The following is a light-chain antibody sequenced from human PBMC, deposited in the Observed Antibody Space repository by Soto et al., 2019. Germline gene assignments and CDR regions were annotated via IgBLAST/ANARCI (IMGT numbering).Light chain of an antibody. CDR2: GAS. CDR1: QSISGS. V-gene: IGKV1-39*01. Sequence: IRMPQSPSSLSAYKGDRVTLTCRASQSISGSLKWYQQQPGTAPNLLIYGASTLQSGLPSRFSGSGSGTDYTPNISRMPPEDFGSYYRQSSYRPHTFGQGTRVEIK. J-gene: IGKJ5*01. CDR3: QSSYRPHT.